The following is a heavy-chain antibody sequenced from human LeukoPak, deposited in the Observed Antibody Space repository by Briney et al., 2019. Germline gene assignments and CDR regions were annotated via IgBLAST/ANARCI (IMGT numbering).Heavy chain of an antibody. Sequence: SETLSLTCTVSGGSISSSSFYWGWIRQPPGKGLEYIGSIYYSGSTYYNPSLKSRVTISVDTSKNQFSLKLSSVTAADTAVYYCARVPASGLYYFDYWGQGTLVTVSS. D-gene: IGHD6-13*01. CDR3: ARVPASGLYYFDY. CDR2: IYYSGST. V-gene: IGHV4-39*07. J-gene: IGHJ4*02. CDR1: GGSISSSSFY.